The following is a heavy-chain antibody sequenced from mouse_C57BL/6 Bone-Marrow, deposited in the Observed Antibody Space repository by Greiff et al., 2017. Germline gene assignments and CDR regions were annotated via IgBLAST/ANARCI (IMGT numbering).Heavy chain of an antibody. CDR3: ARGDFDV. CDR1: GYSFTGYF. J-gene: IGHJ1*03. CDR2: INPYNGDT. V-gene: IGHV1-20*01. Sequence: EVKLQESGPELVKPGDSVKISCKASGYSFTGYFMNWVMPSHGTSLEWIGRINPYNGDTFYNQKFKGKATLTVDKSSSTAHMELRSLTSEDSAVYYCARGDFDVWGTGTTVTVSS.